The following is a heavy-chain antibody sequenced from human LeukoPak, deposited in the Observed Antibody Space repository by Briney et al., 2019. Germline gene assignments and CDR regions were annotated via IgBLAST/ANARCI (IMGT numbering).Heavy chain of an antibody. D-gene: IGHD1-26*01. J-gene: IGHJ1*01. CDR1: GFTFSTYV. V-gene: IGHV3-33*01. CDR3: ARPWELPLVQH. CDR2: IWHDGSNK. Sequence: GRSLRLSCAASGFTFSTYVIHWVRQAPGKGLEWVALIWHDGSNKYYGDSVKDRFTISRDNSKNTLYLQMDSLRDEDTAVYHCARPWELPLVQHWGQGTLVTVSS.